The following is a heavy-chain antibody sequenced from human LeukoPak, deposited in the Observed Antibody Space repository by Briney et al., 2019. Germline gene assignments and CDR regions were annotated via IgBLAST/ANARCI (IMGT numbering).Heavy chain of an antibody. CDR1: GFTFSDHY. CDR3: ARVPKGSSWYFYYYYMDV. CDR2: TRNKANSYTT. D-gene: IGHD6-13*01. V-gene: IGHV3-72*01. J-gene: IGHJ6*03. Sequence: GGSLRLSCAASGFTFSDHYMDWVRQAPGKGLEWVGRTRNKANSYTTEYAASVKGRFTISRDDSKNSLYLQMNSLKTEDTAVYYCARVPKGSSWYFYYYYMDVWGKGTTVTASS.